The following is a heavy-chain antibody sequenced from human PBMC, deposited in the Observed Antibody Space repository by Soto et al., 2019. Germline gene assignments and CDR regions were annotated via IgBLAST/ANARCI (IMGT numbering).Heavy chain of an antibody. CDR3: ARRVEGYFEY. CDR1: GFTFSSYA. CDR2: ISGSGGST. Sequence: PGGSLRLSCAASGFTFSSYAMSWVRQAPGKGLEWVSAISGSGGSTYYADSVKGRFTISRDNSKNTLSLEMDSLTAEDTAVYYCARRVEGYFEYWGQGALVTVSS. J-gene: IGHJ4*02. V-gene: IGHV3-23*01.